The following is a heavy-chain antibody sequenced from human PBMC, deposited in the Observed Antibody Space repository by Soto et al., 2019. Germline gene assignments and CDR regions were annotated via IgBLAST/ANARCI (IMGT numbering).Heavy chain of an antibody. CDR2: IRSKAYGGTT. V-gene: IGHV3-49*03. CDR1: GFTFGDYA. CDR3: TRDHESITIFGVVIEEGYGMDV. Sequence: PXESLRLSCTASGFTFGDYAMSWFRQAPGKGLEWVGFIRSKAYGGTTEYAASVKGRFTISRDDSKSIAYLQMNSLKTEDTAVYYCTRDHESITIFGVVIEEGYGMDVWGQGTTVTVSS. J-gene: IGHJ6*02. D-gene: IGHD3-3*01.